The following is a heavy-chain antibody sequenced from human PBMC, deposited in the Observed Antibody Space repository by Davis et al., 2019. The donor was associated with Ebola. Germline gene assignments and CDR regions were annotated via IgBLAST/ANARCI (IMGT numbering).Heavy chain of an antibody. D-gene: IGHD5-12*01. CDR3: ARLGMSGFDPEVFFDY. CDR2: INHSGST. CDR1: GGSFSGYY. V-gene: IGHV4-34*01. J-gene: IGHJ4*02. Sequence: SETLSLTCAVYGGSFSGYYWSWIRQPPGKGLEWIGEINHSGSTYYNPSLKSRVTISVDTSKNQFSLKLSSVTAADTAVYYCARLGMSGFDPEVFFDYWGQGTLVTVSS.